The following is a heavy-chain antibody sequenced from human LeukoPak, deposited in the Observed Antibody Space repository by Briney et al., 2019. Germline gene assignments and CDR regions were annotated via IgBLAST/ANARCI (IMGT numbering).Heavy chain of an antibody. CDR2: INHSGST. V-gene: IGHV4-34*01. D-gene: IGHD3-10*01. J-gene: IGHJ6*03. Sequence: SETLSLTCAVYGGSFSGYYWSWIRQPPGKGLEWIGEINHSGSTNYNPSLKSRVTTSVDTSKNQFSLKLSSVTAADTAVYYCARVVGYYYYYMDVWGKGTTVTVSS. CDR3: ARVVGYYYYYMDV. CDR1: GGSFSGYY.